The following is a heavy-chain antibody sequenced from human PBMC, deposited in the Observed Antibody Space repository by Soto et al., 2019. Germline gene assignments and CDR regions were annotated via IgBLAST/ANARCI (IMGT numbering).Heavy chain of an antibody. CDR1: GGSISSGGYY. J-gene: IGHJ4*02. CDR2: IYYSGST. D-gene: IGHD2-2*01. CDR3: ARGDIVVVPAAMPYFDY. Sequence: SETLSLTCTVSGGSISSGGYYWSWIRQHPGEGLEWIGYIYYSGSTYYNPSLKSRVTISVDTSKNQFSLKLSSVTAADTAVYYCARGDIVVVPAAMPYFDYWGQGTLVTVSS. V-gene: IGHV4-31*03.